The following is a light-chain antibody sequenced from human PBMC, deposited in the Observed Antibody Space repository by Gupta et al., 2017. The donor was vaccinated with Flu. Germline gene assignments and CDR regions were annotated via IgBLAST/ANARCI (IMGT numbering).Light chain of an antibody. J-gene: IGKJ1*01. CDR3: QQRDDVTWT. V-gene: IGKV1-39*01. Sequence: PSSLSASVGDRVTITCRASQYINNFLNWYQQKPGKAPKILIYAASRLQRGVPSRFSGSGSGADFTLTITSLQPEDFATYYCQQRDDVTWTFGQGT. CDR1: QYINNF. CDR2: AAS.